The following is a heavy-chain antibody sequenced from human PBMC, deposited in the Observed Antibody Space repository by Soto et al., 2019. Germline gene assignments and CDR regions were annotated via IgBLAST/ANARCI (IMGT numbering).Heavy chain of an antibody. Sequence: PXAILSLTFTVSGGSISSSSYYGGGIRQPPGKGLEWIGSIYYSGSTYYNPSLKSRVTISVDTSKNQFSLKLSSVTAADTAVYYCARHYDFSSGSDNWFDPWGQGTLVTVSS. J-gene: IGHJ5*02. CDR2: IYYSGST. CDR3: ARHYDFSSGSDNWFDP. CDR1: GGSISSSSYY. D-gene: IGHD3-3*01. V-gene: IGHV4-39*01.